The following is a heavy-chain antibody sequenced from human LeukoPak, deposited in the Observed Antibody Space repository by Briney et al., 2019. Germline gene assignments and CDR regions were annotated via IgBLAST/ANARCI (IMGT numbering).Heavy chain of an antibody. CDR1: EFIFGAYW. CDR2: INQDGSET. Sequence: PGGSLTLSCAGSEFIFGAYWMTWVRQAPGKGLEWVAHINQDGSETYYMDSVKGRFTISRDNAKKSVFLQMNSLTAEDTALYYCVRSLQKFGTREYWGQGTLVTVSS. J-gene: IGHJ4*02. CDR3: VRSLQKFGTREY. V-gene: IGHV3-7*01. D-gene: IGHD3-10*01.